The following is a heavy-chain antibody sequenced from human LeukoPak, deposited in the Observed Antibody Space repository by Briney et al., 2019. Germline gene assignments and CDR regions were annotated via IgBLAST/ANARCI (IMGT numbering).Heavy chain of an antibody. CDR1: GYTFTSYG. CDR2: ISAYNGNT. D-gene: IGHD2-15*01. Sequence: ASVKVSCKASGYTFTSYGISWVRQAPGQGLEWMGWISAYNGNTNYAQKLQGRVTMTTDTSTSTAYMELRSLRSDDTAVYYCARGDVVVVAATSKDPYAFDIWGQGTMVTVSS. V-gene: IGHV1-18*01. J-gene: IGHJ3*02. CDR3: ARGDVVVVAATSKDPYAFDI.